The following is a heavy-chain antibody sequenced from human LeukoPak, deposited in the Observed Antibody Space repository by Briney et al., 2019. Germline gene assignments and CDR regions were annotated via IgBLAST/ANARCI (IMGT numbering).Heavy chain of an antibody. CDR1: GFTFSSYA. Sequence: PGGSLRLSCAASGFTFSSYAMSWVRQAPGKGLEWLSSIGSTGAYIFYADSVKGRFTISRDNAKNSLYLQMNSLRAEDTAVYYCAREDGQLRNDYWGQGTLVTVSS. J-gene: IGHJ4*02. V-gene: IGHV3-21*01. D-gene: IGHD6-6*01. CDR3: AREDGQLRNDY. CDR2: IGSTGAYI.